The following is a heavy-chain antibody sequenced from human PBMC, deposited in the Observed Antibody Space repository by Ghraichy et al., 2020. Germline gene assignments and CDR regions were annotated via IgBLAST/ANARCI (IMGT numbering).Heavy chain of an antibody. Sequence: GGSLRLSCAASGFTFSSYSMNWVRQAPGKGLEWVSYISSSSSTIYYADSVKGRFTISRDNAKNSLYLQMNSLRDEDTAVYYCARGSKIYYYYYGMDVWGQGTTVTVSS. V-gene: IGHV3-48*02. D-gene: IGHD2-15*01. CDR1: GFTFSSYS. CDR2: ISSSSSTI. J-gene: IGHJ6*02. CDR3: ARGSKIYYYYYGMDV.